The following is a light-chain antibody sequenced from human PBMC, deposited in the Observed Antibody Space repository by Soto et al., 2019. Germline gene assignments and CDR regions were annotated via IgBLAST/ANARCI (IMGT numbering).Light chain of an antibody. CDR1: TGAVTTGHF. J-gene: IGLJ2*01. V-gene: IGLV7-46*01. Sequence: QAVVTQEPSLTVSPGGTVTLTCGSNTGAVTTGHFPYWFQQKPGQAPRTVIYDTDRKHSWAPARFSGFLLGGKAALTLSGAQPEDEADYYCLLSYRGVGVFGGGTKLTVL. CDR3: LLSYRGVGV. CDR2: DTD.